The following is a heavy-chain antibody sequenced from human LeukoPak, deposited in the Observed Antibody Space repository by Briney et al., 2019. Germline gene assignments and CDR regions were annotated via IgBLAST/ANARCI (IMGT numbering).Heavy chain of an antibody. CDR1: GGSVTSGSYY. Sequence: SETLSLTCTVSGGSVTSGSYYWTWIRQPPGKGLEWIGSIYYSGNTNYNPPLTSRVTISIDTSKKQFSLKLSSVTAADTAVYYCARSVGAGACDIWGQGTMVTVS. J-gene: IGHJ3*02. V-gene: IGHV4-61*01. CDR3: ARSVGAGACDI. CDR2: IYYSGNT. D-gene: IGHD1-26*01.